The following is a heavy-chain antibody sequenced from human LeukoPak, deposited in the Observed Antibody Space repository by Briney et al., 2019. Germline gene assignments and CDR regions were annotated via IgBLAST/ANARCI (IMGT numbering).Heavy chain of an antibody. Sequence: SETLSLTCTVSDGSISSSGYYWGWIRQPPGKGPEWIGRIYHSGGTSYNPSLKSRVTISVDTSKNQFSLKVSSVTAADTAVYYCARRATYYYYMDVWGKGTTVTVSS. CDR3: ARRATYYYYMDV. CDR1: DGSISSSGYY. CDR2: IYHSGGT. V-gene: IGHV4-39*01. J-gene: IGHJ6*03. D-gene: IGHD5-12*01.